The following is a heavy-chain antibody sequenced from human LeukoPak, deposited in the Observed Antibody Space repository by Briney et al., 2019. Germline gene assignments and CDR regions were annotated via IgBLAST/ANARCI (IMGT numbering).Heavy chain of an antibody. CDR1: GFTFSSYA. J-gene: IGHJ4*02. CDR2: ISYDGSNK. D-gene: IGHD2-2*01. CDR3: ANLFRYCSGTSCTIARADADDY. V-gene: IGHV3-30-3*01. Sequence: PGGSLRLSCAASGFTFSSYAMHWVRQAPGKGLEWVAAISYDGSNKYYADSVKGRFTISRDNSKNTLYLQMNSLRAEDTAVYYCANLFRYCSGTSCTIARADADDYWGQGTLVTVSS.